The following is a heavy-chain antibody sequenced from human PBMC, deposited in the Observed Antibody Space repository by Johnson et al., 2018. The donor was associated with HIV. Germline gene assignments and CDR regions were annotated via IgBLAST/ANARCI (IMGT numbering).Heavy chain of an antibody. CDR1: GFTVSSNY. J-gene: IGHJ3*02. V-gene: IGHV3-66*01. D-gene: IGHD4-17*01. CDR3: ARGGYGEVFDI. CDR2: FYSGGFT. Sequence: VQLVESVGGLVQPGGSLRLSCAASGFTVSSNYMSWVRQAPGKGLEWVSVFYSGGFTYYADSVKGRFTISRDNSKNTLYLQMNSLRAEDTAVYYCARGGYGEVFDIWGQGTMVTVSS.